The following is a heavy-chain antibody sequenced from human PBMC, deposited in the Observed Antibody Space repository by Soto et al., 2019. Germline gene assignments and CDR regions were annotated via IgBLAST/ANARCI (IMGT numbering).Heavy chain of an antibody. V-gene: IGHV3-53*01. CDR3: VRGSSYGSGTYYNLGFFGP. CDR1: GFTVSSNY. D-gene: IGHD3-10*01. Sequence: PGGSLRLSCAASGFTVSSNYMSWVRQAPGEGLECVSVIYTSGSTYYSDSVKGRFTISRDNSKSTLYLQMNSLRAEDTANYYCVRGSSYGSGTYYNLGFFGPWGQGTQVTVSS. CDR2: IYTSGST. J-gene: IGHJ5*02.